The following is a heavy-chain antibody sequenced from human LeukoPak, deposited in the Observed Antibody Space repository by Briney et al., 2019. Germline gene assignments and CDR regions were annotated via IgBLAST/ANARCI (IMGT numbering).Heavy chain of an antibody. J-gene: IGHJ5*02. D-gene: IGHD2-15*01. V-gene: IGHV3-11*06. CDR3: ARARYCSGGSCPEVWFDP. CDR2: ISSASHYT. CDR1: GFTFSDCY. Sequence: GGSLRLSCAASGFTFSDCYMSWISQAPGKGLEWVSYISSASHYTNFADSVKGRFTISRDNAKSSLYLQMNSLRAEDTAVYYCARARYCSGGSCPEVWFDPWGHGTLVTVSS.